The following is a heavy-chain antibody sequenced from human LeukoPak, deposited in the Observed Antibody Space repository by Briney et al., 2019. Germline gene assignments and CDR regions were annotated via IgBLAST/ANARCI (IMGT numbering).Heavy chain of an antibody. V-gene: IGHV4-59*13. CDR2: IYYSGST. J-gene: IGHJ3*02. D-gene: IGHD1-26*01. Sequence: PWETLSLTCTVSGGSISSYYGSWIRQPPGKGLEWIGYIYYSGSTNYNPSLKSRVTISVDTSKNQFSLKLSSVTAADTAVYYCAGAFQWELGKIGAFDIWGQGTMVTVSS. CDR1: GGSISSYY. CDR3: AGAFQWELGKIGAFDI.